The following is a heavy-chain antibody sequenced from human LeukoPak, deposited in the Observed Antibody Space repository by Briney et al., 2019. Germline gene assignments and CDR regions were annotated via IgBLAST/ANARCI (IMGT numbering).Heavy chain of an antibody. D-gene: IGHD2-15*01. CDR1: GFTFSSYW. J-gene: IGHJ4*02. CDR2: INSDGSST. V-gene: IGHV3-74*01. Sequence: GGSLRLSCAASGFTFSSYWMYWVRQAPGKGLVWVSRINSDGSSTKYADSVKGRFTISRDNAKNTLYLQMNSLRDEDTDVYYGAKILGKDNVDSWGQGALVTVSS. CDR3: AKILGKDNVDS.